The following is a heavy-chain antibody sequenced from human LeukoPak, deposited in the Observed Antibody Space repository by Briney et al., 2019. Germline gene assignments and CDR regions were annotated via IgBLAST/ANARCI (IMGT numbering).Heavy chain of an antibody. CDR3: ARDDAYRNWNYFDY. D-gene: IGHD4-11*01. J-gene: IGHJ4*02. V-gene: IGHV4-59*01. CDR2: IYYSGST. Sequence: SETLSLTCTVSGASISSYYWSWIRQPPGKGLEWIGYIYYSGSTNYNPSLKSRVTISIDTSKNQFSLKLSSVTAADTAVYYCARDDAYRNWNYFDYWGQGTLVTVSS. CDR1: GASISSYY.